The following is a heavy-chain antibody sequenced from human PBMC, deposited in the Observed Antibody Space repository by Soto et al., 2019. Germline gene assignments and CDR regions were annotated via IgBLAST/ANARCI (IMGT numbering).Heavy chain of an antibody. D-gene: IGHD3-9*01. V-gene: IGHV1-2*04. Sequence: GVSVKVSCKASGYTFTGYYMHWVRQAPGQGLEWMGWINPNSGGTNYAQKFQGWVTMTRDTSISTAYMELSRLRSDDTAVYYCARQEYDILTGSKYYYYYGMDVWGQGTTVTVSS. CDR1: GYTFTGYY. J-gene: IGHJ6*02. CDR3: ARQEYDILTGSKYYYYYGMDV. CDR2: INPNSGGT.